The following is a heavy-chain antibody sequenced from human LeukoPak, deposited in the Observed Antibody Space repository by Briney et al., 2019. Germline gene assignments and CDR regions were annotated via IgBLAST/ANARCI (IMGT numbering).Heavy chain of an antibody. V-gene: IGHV3-74*01. J-gene: IGHJ4*02. Sequence: GGSLRLSCAASAFTFSTYWMHWVRQVPGKGLEWVSRINGDESSTNYADSVKGRFTISRDNAKDTLYLHLNSLTAEDTAVYYCARGAKWAYYFDYWGQGTLVTVSS. D-gene: IGHD1-26*01. CDR3: ARGAKWAYYFDY. CDR1: AFTFSTYW. CDR2: INGDESST.